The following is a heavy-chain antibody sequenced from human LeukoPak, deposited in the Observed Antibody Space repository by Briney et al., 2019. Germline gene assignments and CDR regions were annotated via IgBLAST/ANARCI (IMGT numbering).Heavy chain of an antibody. Sequence: PGGSLRLSCAASGFTVSSNYMSWVRQAPGKGLEWVSVIYSGGSTYYADSVKGRFTISRDNSKNTLYLQMNSLRAEDTAVYYCARDGSSSGGTGAFDIWGQGTMVTVSS. V-gene: IGHV3-53*05. J-gene: IGHJ3*02. CDR1: GFTVSSNY. CDR2: IYSGGST. D-gene: IGHD6-6*01. CDR3: ARDGSSSGGTGAFDI.